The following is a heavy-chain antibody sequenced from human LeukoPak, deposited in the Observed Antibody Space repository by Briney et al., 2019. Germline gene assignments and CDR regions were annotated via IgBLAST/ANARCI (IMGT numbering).Heavy chain of an antibody. Sequence: PGGSLRLSCAASGFTFSSYWMNRVRQAPGKGLVWVSRIDTDGSSTTYADSVKGRFTISRDNAKNMLYLQMNTLRAEDTAVYYCARGLTIFGVVNDGLDIWGQGTKVTVSS. V-gene: IGHV3-74*01. J-gene: IGHJ3*02. CDR1: GFTFSSYW. CDR3: ARGLTIFGVVNDGLDI. D-gene: IGHD3-3*01. CDR2: IDTDGSST.